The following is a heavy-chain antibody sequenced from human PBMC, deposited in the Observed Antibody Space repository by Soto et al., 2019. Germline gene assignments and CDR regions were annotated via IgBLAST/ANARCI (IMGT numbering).Heavy chain of an antibody. J-gene: IGHJ6*02. V-gene: IGHV3-13*01. CDR2: IGTAGDT. CDR3: ARVPGDYGYYYYGMDV. Sequence: EVQLVESGGGLVQPGGSLRLSCAASGFTFSSYDMHWVRQATGKGLEWVSAIGTAGDTYYPGSVKGRFTISRENAKNSLYLQMNSLRAEDTAVYYCARVPGDYGYYYYGMDVWGQGTTVTVSS. D-gene: IGHD4-17*01. CDR1: GFTFSSYD.